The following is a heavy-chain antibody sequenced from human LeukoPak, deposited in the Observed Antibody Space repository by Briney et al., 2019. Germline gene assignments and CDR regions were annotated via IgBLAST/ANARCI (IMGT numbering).Heavy chain of an antibody. CDR2: IYTSGST. Sequence: SETLSLTCTVSGGSISSYYWSWIRQPAGKGLEWIGRIYTSGSTNYNPSLNSRVTMSVDTSKNQFSLKLSSVTAADTAVYYCARDAYYYDSSGPGMDVWGKGTTVTVSS. CDR1: GGSISSYY. D-gene: IGHD3-22*01. J-gene: IGHJ6*04. V-gene: IGHV4-4*07. CDR3: ARDAYYYDSSGPGMDV.